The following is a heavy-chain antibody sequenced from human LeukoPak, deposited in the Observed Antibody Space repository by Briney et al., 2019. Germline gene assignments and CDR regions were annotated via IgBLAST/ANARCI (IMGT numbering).Heavy chain of an antibody. V-gene: IGHV4-61*05. Sequence: PSETLSLTCTVSGGSISSSSYYWGWIRQPPGKGLEWIGYIYYSGSTNYNPPLKSRVTISIDTSKNQIFLKLRSTTAADTAHYYCARAEINDYNRYWGQGILVIVSS. CDR3: ARAEINDYNRY. CDR2: IYYSGST. CDR1: GGSISSSSYY. D-gene: IGHD4-11*01. J-gene: IGHJ4*02.